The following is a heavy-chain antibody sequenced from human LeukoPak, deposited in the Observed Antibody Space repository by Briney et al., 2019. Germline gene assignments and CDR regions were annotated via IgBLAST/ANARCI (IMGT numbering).Heavy chain of an antibody. J-gene: IGHJ6*03. CDR2: IYYSGST. V-gene: IGHV4-59*01. CDR1: GGSISSYY. D-gene: IGHD6-6*01. Sequence: TSETLSLTCTVSGGSISSYYWSWIRQPPGKGLEWIGYIYYSGSTNYNPSLKSRVTISVDTSKNQFSLKLSSVTAADTAVYYCARVSSSVFGYYMDVWGKGTTVTVSS. CDR3: ARVSSSVFGYYMDV.